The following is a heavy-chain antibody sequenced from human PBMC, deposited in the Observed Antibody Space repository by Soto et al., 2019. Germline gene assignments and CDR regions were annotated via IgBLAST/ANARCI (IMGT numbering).Heavy chain of an antibody. CDR3: ATQEVGGSYVYTFAP. D-gene: IGHD1-26*01. Sequence: QLHLRESGPGLVKPSETLSLTCTVSGGSITSSSYYWGWIRQPPGKGLEWIGSIYYSGSTYYNPSLKRRVTITVDTSKNQSSLKLSSVTAADTAVYYCATQEVGGSYVYTFAPWGQGTLVTVSS. CDR1: GGSITSSSYY. J-gene: IGHJ5*02. V-gene: IGHV4-39*01. CDR2: IYYSGST.